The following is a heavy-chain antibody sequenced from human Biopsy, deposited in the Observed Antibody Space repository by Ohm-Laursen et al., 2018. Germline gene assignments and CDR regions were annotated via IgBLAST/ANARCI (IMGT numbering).Heavy chain of an antibody. J-gene: IGHJ2*01. Sequence: GASVKVSCKPSGYTFTAFSVHWLRQAPGQGLEWMGWITPKSGDTDYPQNFQGRVSMTRDTSISTAYMDLSRLRSDDTAVYYCARGRRHCSGTCSRWYFDLWGRGTLVTVSS. CDR3: ARGRRHCSGTCSRWYFDL. CDR2: ITPKSGDT. V-gene: IGHV1-2*02. D-gene: IGHD2-2*01. CDR1: GYTFTAFS.